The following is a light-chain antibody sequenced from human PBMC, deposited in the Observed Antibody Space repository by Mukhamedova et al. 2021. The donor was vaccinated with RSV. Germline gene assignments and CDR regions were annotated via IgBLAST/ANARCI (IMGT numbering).Light chain of an antibody. CDR3: QQYNSYSYS. V-gene: IGKV1-5*03. J-gene: IGKJ2*03. CDR2: KAS. Sequence: WYQRRVHGKAPKLLIYKASSLESGVPSRFSGSGSETEFTLTISSLQPDDFATYYCQQYNSYSYSFGQGTKLEIK.